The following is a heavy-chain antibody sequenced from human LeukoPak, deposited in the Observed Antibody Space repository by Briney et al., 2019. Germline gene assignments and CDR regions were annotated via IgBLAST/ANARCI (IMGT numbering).Heavy chain of an antibody. CDR3: AMSKKPGIAAAGTDAFDI. D-gene: IGHD6-13*01. J-gene: IGHJ3*02. CDR1: GYTFTSYA. CDR2: INAGNGNT. Sequence: GASVKVSCKASGYTFTSYAMHWVRQAPGQRLEWMGWINAGNGNTKYSQKFQGRVTITRDTSASTAYMELSSLRSEDTAVYYCAMSKKPGIAAAGTDAFDIWGQGTMVTVSS. V-gene: IGHV1-3*01.